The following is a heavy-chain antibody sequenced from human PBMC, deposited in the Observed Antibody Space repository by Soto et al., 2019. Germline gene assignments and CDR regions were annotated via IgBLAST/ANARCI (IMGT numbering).Heavy chain of an antibody. CDR3: ARIRNYYDSSGYYFDY. CDR1: GYSFTSYW. D-gene: IGHD3-22*01. CDR2: IYPGDSDT. J-gene: IGHJ4*02. V-gene: IGHV5-51*01. Sequence: GESLKISCKGSGYSFTSYWIGWVRQMHGKGLEWMGIIYPGDSDTRYSPSFQGQVTISADKSISTAYLQWSSLKASDTAMYYCARIRNYYDSSGYYFDYWGQGTLVTVSS.